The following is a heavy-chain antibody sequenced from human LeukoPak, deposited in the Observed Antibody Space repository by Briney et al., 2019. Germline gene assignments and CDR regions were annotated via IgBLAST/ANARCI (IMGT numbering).Heavy chain of an antibody. CDR1: GGSISSYY. D-gene: IGHD3-10*01. Sequence: PSETLSLTCTVAGGSISSYYWSWIRQPPGKGLEWIGCIYYSGYTNYKSSLKSRVTISVDTSKNQFSLKLSSVTAADTAVYYCARTTMVRGTYYMDVWGKGTTVTVSS. V-gene: IGHV4-59*01. CDR2: IYYSGYT. CDR3: ARTTMVRGTYYMDV. J-gene: IGHJ6*03.